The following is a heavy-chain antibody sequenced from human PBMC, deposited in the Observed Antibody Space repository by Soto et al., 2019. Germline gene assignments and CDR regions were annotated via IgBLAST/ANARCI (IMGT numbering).Heavy chain of an antibody. D-gene: IGHD5-12*01. CDR2: ISGSGGST. CDR1: GFTFSSYA. Sequence: GGSLRLSCAASGFTFSSYAMSWVRQAPGKGLEWVSAISGSGGSTYYADSVKGRFTISRDNSKNTLYLQMNSLRAKDTAVYYCAKDLHSGFLAYYFDYWGQGTLVTVSS. CDR3: AKDLHSGFLAYYFDY. J-gene: IGHJ4*02. V-gene: IGHV3-23*01.